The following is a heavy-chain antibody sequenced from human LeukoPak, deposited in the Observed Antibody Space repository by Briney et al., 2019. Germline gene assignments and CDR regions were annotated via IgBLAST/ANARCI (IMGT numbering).Heavy chain of an antibody. V-gene: IGHV1-2*02. J-gene: IGHJ3*02. D-gene: IGHD3-9*01. CDR1: GYTFTSYD. CDR3: ARDKLRGVRYFDWLFANAFDI. Sequence: ASVKVSCKASGYTFTSYDINWVRQAPGQGLEWMGWINPNSGGTNYAQKFQGRVTMTRDTSISTAYMELSRLRSNDTAVYYCARDKLRGVRYFDWLFANAFDIWGQGTMVTVSS. CDR2: INPNSGGT.